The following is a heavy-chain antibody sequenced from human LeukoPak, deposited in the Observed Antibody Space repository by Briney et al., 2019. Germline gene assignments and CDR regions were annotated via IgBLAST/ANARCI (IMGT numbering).Heavy chain of an antibody. V-gene: IGHV4-61*02. CDR3: ARVYGDYGALVDGYFDY. CDR1: GGSISSGSYY. D-gene: IGHD4-17*01. J-gene: IGHJ4*02. Sequence: PSETLSLTCTVSGGSISSGSYYWSWIRQPAGKGLEWIGRICTSGSTNYNPSLKSRVTILVDTSKNQFSLKLSSVTAADTAVCYCARVYGDYGALVDGYFDYWGQGTLVTVSS. CDR2: ICTSGST.